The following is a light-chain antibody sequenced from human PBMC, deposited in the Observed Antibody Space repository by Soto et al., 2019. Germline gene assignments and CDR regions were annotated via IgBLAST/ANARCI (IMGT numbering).Light chain of an antibody. CDR1: QSVNSH. CDR3: QQYDDWRLLT. CDR2: ATS. Sequence: EVVMTQSPATLSVSPGDRATLSCMASQSVNSHLAWYQQKPGQAPRLLIYATSTRASGVPARFSGSGSGTEFTLTISSLQSEDSAIYYCQQYDDWRLLTFGGGTKVEI. V-gene: IGKV3-15*01. J-gene: IGKJ4*01.